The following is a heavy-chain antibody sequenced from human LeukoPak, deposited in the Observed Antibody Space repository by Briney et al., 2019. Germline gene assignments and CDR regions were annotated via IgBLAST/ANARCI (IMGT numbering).Heavy chain of an antibody. CDR1: GYTFTGYY. CDR3: ARTLAKTFGASL. J-gene: IGHJ3*01. D-gene: IGHD1-26*01. CDR2: ISPNSGGT. Sequence: ASVKVSCKASGYTFTGYYMHWVRQAPGQGLEWMGWISPNSGGTNYAQKFQGRVTMTRDTSISTAYMELSRLRSDDTAVYYCARTLAKTFGASLWGQGTMVTVSS. V-gene: IGHV1-2*02.